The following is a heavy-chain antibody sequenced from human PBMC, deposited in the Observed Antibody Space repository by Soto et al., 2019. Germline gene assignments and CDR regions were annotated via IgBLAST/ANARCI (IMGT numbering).Heavy chain of an antibody. Sequence: PSETLSLTCTVSGGSISSYYWSWIRQPPGKGLEGIGYIYYSGSTNYNPSLKSRVTISVDTSKNQFSLKLSSVTAADTAVYYCARDLLEGDYDSSGTMPYGMDVWRQGTTVTVTS. CDR2: IYYSGST. D-gene: IGHD3-22*01. V-gene: IGHV4-59*01. CDR3: ARDLLEGDYDSSGTMPYGMDV. J-gene: IGHJ6*02. CDR1: GGSISSYY.